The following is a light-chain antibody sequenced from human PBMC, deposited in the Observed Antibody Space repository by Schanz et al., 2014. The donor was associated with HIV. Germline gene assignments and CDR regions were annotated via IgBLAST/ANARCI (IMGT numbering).Light chain of an antibody. V-gene: IGKV3-20*01. Sequence: EIVMTQSPATLSVSPGETATLSCRASQSVRSNLAWYQQKGGQVPRLLIYGASTRATGIPDRFSGSGSGTDFSLTISRLEPEDFAVYYCQQYGSSPGTFGQGTKLEIK. CDR2: GAS. CDR1: QSVRSN. J-gene: IGKJ2*01. CDR3: QQYGSSPGT.